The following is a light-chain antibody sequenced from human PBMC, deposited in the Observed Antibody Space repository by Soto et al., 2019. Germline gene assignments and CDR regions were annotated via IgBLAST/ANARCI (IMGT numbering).Light chain of an antibody. J-gene: IGKJ1*01. CDR2: AAS. CDR3: QQSYSTLTWT. CDR1: QSISSY. Sequence: DIQMTQSPSSLSASVGDRVTITCRASQSISSYLNWYQQRPGKAPKLLIYAASSLQSEAPSRFSGSGSGTDFTLTISSLQPEDFATYYCQQSYSTLTWTFGQGTKVEIK. V-gene: IGKV1-39*01.